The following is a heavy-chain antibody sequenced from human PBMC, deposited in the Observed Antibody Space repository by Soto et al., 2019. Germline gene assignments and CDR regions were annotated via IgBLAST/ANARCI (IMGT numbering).Heavy chain of an antibody. CDR2: IYYSGST. J-gene: IGHJ5*02. D-gene: IGHD5-12*01. V-gene: IGHV4-31*03. CDR1: GGSISSGGYY. Sequence: PSETLSLTCTVSGGSISSGGYYWSWIRQHPGKGLEWIGYIYYSGSTYYNPSLKSRVTISVDTSKNQFSLKLSSVTAADTAVYYCAREATRPLYNWFDPCGQGNLVIVSS. CDR3: AREATRPLYNWFDP.